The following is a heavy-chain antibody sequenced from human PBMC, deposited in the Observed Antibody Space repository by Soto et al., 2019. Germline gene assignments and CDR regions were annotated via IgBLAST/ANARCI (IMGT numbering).Heavy chain of an antibody. D-gene: IGHD5-12*01. V-gene: IGHV4-59*01. CDR1: GGSISSYY. CDR2: IYYSGST. CDR3: ARDHSGYDGVFVY. Sequence: SETLSLTCTVSGGSISSYYWSWIRQPPGKGLEWIRYIYYSGSTNYNPSLKSRVTISVDTSKNQFSLKLSSVTAADTAVYYCARDHSGYDGVFVYWGQGTLVTVSS. J-gene: IGHJ4*02.